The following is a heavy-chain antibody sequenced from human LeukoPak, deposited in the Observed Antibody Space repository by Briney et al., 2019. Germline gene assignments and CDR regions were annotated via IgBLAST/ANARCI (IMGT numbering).Heavy chain of an antibody. J-gene: IGHJ4*02. V-gene: IGHV4-59*01. CDR3: ARDDSGDGFDY. D-gene: IGHD2-21*02. CDR2: IYYSGST. CDR1: GGSISSYY. Sequence: SETLSLTCTVSGGSISSYYWSWIRQPPGKGLEWIGYIYYSGSTNYNPSLKSRVTISVDTSKNQFSLKLSSVTAADTAVYYCARDDSGDGFDYWGQGTLVTVSS.